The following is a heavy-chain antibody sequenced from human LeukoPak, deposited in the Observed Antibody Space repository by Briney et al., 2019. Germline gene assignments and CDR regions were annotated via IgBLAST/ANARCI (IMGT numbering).Heavy chain of an antibody. J-gene: IGHJ4*02. CDR2: IFPSDSDT. CDR1: GYSFNSYW. V-gene: IGHV5-51*01. CDR3: ARLTSTTVYFDY. D-gene: IGHD4-17*01. Sequence: GESLKISCKTSGYSFNSYWIGWVRQMPGKGLEWMGIIFPSDSDTRYSPSFQGQVTISADKSISTAYLQWSSLKASDTAIYYCARLTSTTVYFDYWGQGTPVTVSS.